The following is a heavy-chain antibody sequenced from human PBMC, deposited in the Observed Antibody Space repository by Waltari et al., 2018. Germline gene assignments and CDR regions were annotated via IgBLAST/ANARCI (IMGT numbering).Heavy chain of an antibody. CDR3: ARRGAGDNWFDP. D-gene: IGHD3-10*01. CDR2: INHSGST. CDR1: GHSISSVYY. J-gene: IGHJ5*02. V-gene: IGHV4-38-2*02. Sequence: QVQLQESGPGLVKPSETLSLTCTVSGHSISSVYYWGWIRQPPGKGLEWIGSINHSGSTTDNPSLKSRVTMLVDTSKNQFSLKLRSVTAADTAVYYCARRGAGDNWFDPWGQGTLVTVSS.